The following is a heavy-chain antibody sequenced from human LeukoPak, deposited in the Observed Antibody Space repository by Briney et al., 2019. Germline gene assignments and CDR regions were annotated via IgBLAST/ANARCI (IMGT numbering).Heavy chain of an antibody. J-gene: IGHJ5*02. CDR1: GYRFTSPW. D-gene: IGHD6-13*01. V-gene: IGHV5-51*01. Sequence: GESLKISCKGSGYRFTSPWLAWAGKMPGKGLEWMGIIYPGDSDTRYSPSFQGQVTISADKSISTAYLQWSSLKASDTAVYYCASATGSSSSWYDTWGQGTLVTVSA. CDR3: ASATGSSSSWYDT. CDR2: IYPGDSDT.